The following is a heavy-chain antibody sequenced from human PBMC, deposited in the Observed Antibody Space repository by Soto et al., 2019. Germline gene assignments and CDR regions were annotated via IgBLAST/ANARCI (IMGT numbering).Heavy chain of an antibody. V-gene: IGHV3-7*01. CDR1: GFAFSDYS. Sequence: VQLVESGGGLVQPGGSLRLSCAASGFAFSDYSMIWVRQAPGTGLEWLPHIHLHGSEQSYVASLKGRFTGSRDNAKNSLYLQMNGLSAEDTAVYYCARSGDASRYFDLWGRGTLVTVSS. J-gene: IGHJ2*01. D-gene: IGHD7-27*01. CDR3: ARSGDASRYFDL. CDR2: IHLHGSEQ.